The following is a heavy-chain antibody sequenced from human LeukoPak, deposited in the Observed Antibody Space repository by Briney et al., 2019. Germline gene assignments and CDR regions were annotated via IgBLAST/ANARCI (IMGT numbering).Heavy chain of an antibody. D-gene: IGHD3-22*01. CDR2: IYYSGST. J-gene: IGHJ4*02. CDR1: GGSISSSSYY. Sequence: SSETLSLTCTVSGGSISSSSYYWGWIRQPPGKGLEWIGSIYYSGSTYYNPSLKSRVIISVDTSKNQFSLKLSSVTAADTAVYYCARHGSKRYYYDSSGYYFDYWGQGTLVTVSS. CDR3: ARHGSKRYYYDSSGYYFDY. V-gene: IGHV4-39*01.